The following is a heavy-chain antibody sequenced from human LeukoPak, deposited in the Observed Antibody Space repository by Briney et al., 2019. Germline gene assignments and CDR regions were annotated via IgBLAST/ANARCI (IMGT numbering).Heavy chain of an antibody. D-gene: IGHD3-10*02. CDR3: AELGITMIGGV. CDR1: GFTFSSYE. J-gene: IGHJ4*02. Sequence: PGGPLRLSCAASGFTFSSYEMNWVRQAPGKGLEWVSYISSSGSTIYYADSVKGRFTISRDNAKNSLYLQMNSLRAEDTAVYYCAELGITMIGGVWGQGTLVTVSS. CDR2: ISSSGSTI. V-gene: IGHV3-48*03.